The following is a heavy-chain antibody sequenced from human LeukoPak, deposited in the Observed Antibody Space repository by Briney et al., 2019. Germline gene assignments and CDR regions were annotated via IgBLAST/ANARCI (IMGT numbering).Heavy chain of an antibody. D-gene: IGHD3-22*01. V-gene: IGHV1-69*05. Sequence: AVKVSCKASVGTFSSYAISCVRQAPGQGLEWMGGIIPIFGTANYEQKFQGSVTITTDESTSTAYMELSSMRSEDTAVYYCASYASSGDDAFDIWGQGPMVLVSS. J-gene: IGHJ3*02. CDR3: ASYASSGDDAFDI. CDR2: IIPIFGTA. CDR1: VGTFSSYA.